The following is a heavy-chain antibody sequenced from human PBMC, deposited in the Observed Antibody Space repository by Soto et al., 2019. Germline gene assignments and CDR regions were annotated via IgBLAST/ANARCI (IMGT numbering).Heavy chain of an antibody. Sequence: GESLKISCKGSGDTFTSHWIAWVRQMPGKGLELMGLIYPADSDTRYSPSFEGQVTISVDKSISTAYLQWSSLKASDTAMYYCVRPQAKELGTIRGAFDIGGQGTKVTV. CDR3: VRPQAKELGTIRGAFDI. J-gene: IGHJ3*02. CDR1: GDTFTSHW. V-gene: IGHV5-51*01. CDR2: IYPADSDT. D-gene: IGHD3-10*01.